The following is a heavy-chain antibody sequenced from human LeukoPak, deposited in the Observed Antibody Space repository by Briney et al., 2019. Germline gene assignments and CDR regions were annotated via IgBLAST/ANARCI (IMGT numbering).Heavy chain of an antibody. Sequence: PGGSLRLSCAASGFTFSSYAMSWVRQAPGKGLEWVSVIDRSGGSTWYADSVKGRFTISRDNSENTLYLQMNSLRAEDTAVYYCAKAHNFDYWGQGTLVTVSS. J-gene: IGHJ4*02. CDR2: IDRSGGST. CDR3: AKAHNFDY. V-gene: IGHV3-23*01. CDR1: GFTFSSYA.